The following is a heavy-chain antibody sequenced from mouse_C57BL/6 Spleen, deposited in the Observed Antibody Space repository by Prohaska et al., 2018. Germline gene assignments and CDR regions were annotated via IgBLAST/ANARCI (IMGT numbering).Heavy chain of an antibody. CDR2: IHPSDSDT. D-gene: IGHD4-1*01. Sequence: MHWVKQRPGQGLEWIGRIHPSDSDTNYNQKFKGKATLTVDKSSSTAYMQLSSLTSEDSAVYYCAIEGILGRGDYWGQGTTLTVSS. J-gene: IGHJ2*01. CDR3: AIEGILGRGDY. V-gene: IGHV1-74*01.